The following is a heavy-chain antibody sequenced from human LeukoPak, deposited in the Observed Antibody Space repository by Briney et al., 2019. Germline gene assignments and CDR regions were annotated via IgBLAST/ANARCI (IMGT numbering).Heavy chain of an antibody. J-gene: IGHJ4*02. CDR1: GFALGHHG. Sequence: GRSLRLSCIASGFALGHHGMHWVRQPPGKGLEWVAFVRYDGSDKYYADSVKGRFTVSRDNSNNALDLQMNTLTVEDTAVYYCARALSSTGGSYYFDSWGQGTLVTVSS. D-gene: IGHD1-14*01. V-gene: IGHV3-33*01. CDR3: ARALSSTGGSYYFDS. CDR2: VRYDGSDK.